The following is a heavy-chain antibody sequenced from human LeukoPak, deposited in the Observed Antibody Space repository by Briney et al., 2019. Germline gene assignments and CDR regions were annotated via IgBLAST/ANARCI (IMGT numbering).Heavy chain of an antibody. D-gene: IGHD6-13*01. Sequence: GGSLRLSCAGSGFTFSSYWMRWIRQAPGKGPEWVANIKQDGREKHYVDSVKGRFTISRDNAKSSLYLQMNSLRAEDTAVYYCTRDEAAATNWGQGTLVTVSS. V-gene: IGHV3-7*01. CDR1: GFTFSSYW. J-gene: IGHJ4*02. CDR2: IKQDGREK. CDR3: TRDEAAATN.